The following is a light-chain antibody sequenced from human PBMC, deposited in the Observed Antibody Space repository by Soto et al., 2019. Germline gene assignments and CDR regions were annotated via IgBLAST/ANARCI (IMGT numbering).Light chain of an antibody. Sequence: EIVLTQSPGTQSLSPGEGATLSCRASQSVSSSFLAWYQQKPGQAPRLLIYGASSRATGIPDRFSGSGSGTDFTLTISRLEPEDFAVYYCQQYGSSPVTFGGGTKVEIK. CDR3: QQYGSSPVT. V-gene: IGKV3-20*01. CDR1: QSVSSSF. J-gene: IGKJ4*01. CDR2: GAS.